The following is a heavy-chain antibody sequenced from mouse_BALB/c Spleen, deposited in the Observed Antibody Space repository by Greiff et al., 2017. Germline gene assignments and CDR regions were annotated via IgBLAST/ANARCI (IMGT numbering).Heavy chain of an antibody. V-gene: IGHV3-2*02. J-gene: IGHJ2*01. Sequence: EVKLEESGPGLVKPSQSLSLTCTVTGYSITSDYAWNWIRQFPGNKLEWMGYISYSGSTSYNPSLKSRISITRDTSKNQFFLQLNSVTTEDTATYYCARWALDYWGQGTTLTVSS. CDR2: ISYSGST. CDR3: ARWALDY. D-gene: IGHD3-1*01. CDR1: GYSITSDYA.